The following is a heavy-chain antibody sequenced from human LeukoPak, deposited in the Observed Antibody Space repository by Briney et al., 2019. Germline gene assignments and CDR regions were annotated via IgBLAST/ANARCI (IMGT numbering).Heavy chain of an antibody. CDR3: ARDRYYDILTGYYEGGVNY. J-gene: IGHJ4*02. CDR1: GFTFSSYS. V-gene: IGHV3-21*01. Sequence: GGSLRLSCAAPGFTFSSYSMNRVRQAPGKGLEWVSSISSSSSYIYYADSVKGRFTISRDNAKNSLYLQMNSLRAEDTAVYYCARDRYYDILTGYYEGGVNYWGQGTLVTVSS. D-gene: IGHD3-9*01. CDR2: ISSSSSYI.